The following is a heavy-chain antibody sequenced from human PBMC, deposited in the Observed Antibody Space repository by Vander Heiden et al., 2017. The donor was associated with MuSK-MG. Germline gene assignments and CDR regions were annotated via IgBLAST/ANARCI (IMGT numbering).Heavy chain of an antibody. D-gene: IGHD3-22*01. CDR1: GYSFTSYW. CDR3: ARRNPEYYYDSSGQYSGHYYYYGMDV. J-gene: IGHJ6*02. Sequence: EVQLVQSGAEVKKPGESLKISCKGSGYSFTSYWIGWVRQMPGKGLEWMGIIYPGDSDTRYSPSFQGQVTISADKSISTAYLQWSSLKASDTAMYYCARRNPEYYYDSSGQYSGHYYYYGMDVWGQGTTVTVSS. V-gene: IGHV5-51*01. CDR2: IYPGDSDT.